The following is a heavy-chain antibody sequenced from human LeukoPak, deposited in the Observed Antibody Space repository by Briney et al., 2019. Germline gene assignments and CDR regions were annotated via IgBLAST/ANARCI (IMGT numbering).Heavy chain of an antibody. D-gene: IGHD1-26*01. V-gene: IGHV3-23*01. J-gene: IGHJ4*02. Sequence: SGGSLRLSCAAAGLSFSIYAMGWVRQAPGKGLEWVSGFTGSGDNTYYAGSVKGRFTISRDNSKNTLYLQMNSLRVEDTAIYYCAKYSAEALYYFVSWGQGTLVTVSS. CDR3: AKYSAEALYYFVS. CDR1: GLSFSIYA. CDR2: FTGSGDNT.